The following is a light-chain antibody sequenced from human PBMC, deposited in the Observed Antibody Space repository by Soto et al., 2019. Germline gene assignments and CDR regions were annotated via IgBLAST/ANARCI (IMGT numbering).Light chain of an antibody. V-gene: IGKV3-11*01. CDR1: QSVDRY. CDR2: DTS. Sequence: ETMLTQSPASLSLSPGERATLSCRASQSVDRYLAWYQQKPGQAPRLLIYDTSNRATGIPARFSGSGSGTDLTLTISSLEPEDFAVYFCHQRTNWPITFGQGTRLEIK. J-gene: IGKJ5*01. CDR3: HQRTNWPIT.